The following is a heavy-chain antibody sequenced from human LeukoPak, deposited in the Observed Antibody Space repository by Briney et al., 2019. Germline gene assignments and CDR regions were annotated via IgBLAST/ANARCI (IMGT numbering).Heavy chain of an antibody. Sequence: GGSLRLSCAASGFTFSSYAMSWVRQAPGKGLEWVSAISGSGGSTYYADSVKGRFTISRDNSKNTLYLQMNSLRAEDTALYYCAKDAVFGDYEWVFDYWGQGTLVTVSS. CDR3: AKDAVFGDYEWVFDY. J-gene: IGHJ4*02. V-gene: IGHV3-23*01. CDR2: ISGSGGST. CDR1: GFTFSSYA. D-gene: IGHD4-17*01.